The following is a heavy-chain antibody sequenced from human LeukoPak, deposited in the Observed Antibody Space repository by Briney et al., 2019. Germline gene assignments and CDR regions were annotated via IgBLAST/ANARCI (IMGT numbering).Heavy chain of an antibody. CDR1: GYTLTELS. CDR3: ANLLLEIAVGSGVHGRDV. J-gene: IGHJ6*02. D-gene: IGHD2-2*01. CDR2: FDPADGET. V-gene: IGHV1-24*01. Sequence: ASVKVSCKVSGYTLTELSMHWVRQAPGKGLEWMGGFDPADGETIYAQKFQGRVSMTEDTWTDTAYMELSSLRSEDTAVYYCANLLLEIAVGSGVHGRDVWGQGTTVTVSS.